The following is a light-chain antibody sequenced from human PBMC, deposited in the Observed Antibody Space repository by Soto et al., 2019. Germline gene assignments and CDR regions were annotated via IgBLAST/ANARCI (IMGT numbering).Light chain of an antibody. CDR1: QGISSY. CDR3: QQLNSYPQT. Sequence: DIQLTQSPSFLSASVGDRVTITCRASQGISSYLAWYQQKPGKAPNLLIYAASTLQTGVPSRFSGSGSGTEFTLTISTLQPKVFAPYYCQQLNSYPQTFGQGTKVEIK. V-gene: IGKV1-9*01. J-gene: IGKJ1*01. CDR2: AAS.